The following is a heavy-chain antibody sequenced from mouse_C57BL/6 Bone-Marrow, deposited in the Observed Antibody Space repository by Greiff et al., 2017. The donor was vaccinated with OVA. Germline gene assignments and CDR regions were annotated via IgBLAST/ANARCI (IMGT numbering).Heavy chain of an antibody. Sequence: DVKLQESGPGLAKPSQTLSLTCSVTGYSITSDYWNWIRKFPGNKLEYMGYISYSGSTYYNPSLKSRISITRDTSKNQYYLQLNSVTTEDTATYYCARYKGGGTSNWYFDVWGTGTTVTVSS. V-gene: IGHV3-8*01. CDR3: ARYKGGGTSNWYFDV. J-gene: IGHJ1*03. CDR1: GYSITSDY. CDR2: ISYSGST. D-gene: IGHD1-1*02.